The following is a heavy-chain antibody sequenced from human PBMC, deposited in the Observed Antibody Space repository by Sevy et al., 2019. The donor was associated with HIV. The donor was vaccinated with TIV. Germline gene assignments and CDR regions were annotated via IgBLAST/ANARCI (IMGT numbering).Heavy chain of an antibody. D-gene: IGHD6-19*01. J-gene: IGHJ4*02. CDR3: ASRAVAGTSYFDY. V-gene: IGHV4-61*01. CDR1: GGSVSSGSYY. CDR2: IYYSGST. Sequence: SETLSLTCTVSGGSVSSGSYYWSWIRQPPGKGLEWIGYIYYSGSTNYNPSLKSRVTISVDTSKNQFSLKLSSVTAADTAMYYCASRAVAGTSYFDYWGQGTLVTVSS.